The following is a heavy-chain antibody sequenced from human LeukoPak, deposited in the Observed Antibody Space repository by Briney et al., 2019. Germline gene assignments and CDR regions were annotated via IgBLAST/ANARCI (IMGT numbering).Heavy chain of an antibody. CDR1: GGSFRGYY. Sequence: SETLSLTCAVYGGSFRGYYWSWVRQPPGKGLEWSGEINHSGSTNYNPSLKSRVTISVDTSKNQFSLKLSSVTAADTAVYYCARGDSGWYLKSYYYYMDVWGKGTTVTVSS. V-gene: IGHV4-34*01. CDR3: ARGDSGWYLKSYYYYMDV. J-gene: IGHJ6*03. CDR2: INHSGST. D-gene: IGHD6-19*01.